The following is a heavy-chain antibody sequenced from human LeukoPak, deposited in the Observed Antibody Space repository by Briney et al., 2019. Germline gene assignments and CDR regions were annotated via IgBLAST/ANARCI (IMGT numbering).Heavy chain of an antibody. Sequence: SETLSLTCAVYGGSFSGYYWSWIRQPPGKGLEWIGEINHSGSTNYNPSLKSRVTISVDTFKNQFSLKLSSVTAADTAVYYCARGRYYYDSSGYYNLIFDYWGQGTLVTVSS. CDR2: INHSGST. D-gene: IGHD3-22*01. CDR3: ARGRYYYDSSGYYNLIFDY. V-gene: IGHV4-34*01. CDR1: GGSFSGYY. J-gene: IGHJ4*02.